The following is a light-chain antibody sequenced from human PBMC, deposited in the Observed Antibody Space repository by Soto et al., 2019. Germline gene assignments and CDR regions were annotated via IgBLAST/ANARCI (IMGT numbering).Light chain of an antibody. J-gene: IGKJ5*01. V-gene: IGKV3-11*01. CDR3: QQRSDWPIT. CDR1: QSVSSY. Sequence: EIVLTQSPDTLSLSPGERATLSCRASQSVSSYLAWYQQKPGQAPRLLIYDASNRATGIPARFSGSGSGTDFTLTISSLEPEDFALYYCQQRSDWPITFGQGTRLEIK. CDR2: DAS.